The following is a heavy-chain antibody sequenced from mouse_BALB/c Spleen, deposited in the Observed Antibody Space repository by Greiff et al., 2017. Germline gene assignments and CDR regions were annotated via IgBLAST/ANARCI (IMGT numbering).Heavy chain of an antibody. Sequence: EVQLQQSGPELVKPGASVKISCKASGYSFTGYFMNWVMQSHGKSLEWIGRINPYNGDTFYNQKFKGKATLTVDKSSSTAHMELRSLASEDSAVYYCARSYYGYENYYAMDYWGQGTSVTVSS. CDR2: INPYNGDT. CDR3: ARSYYGYENYYAMDY. V-gene: IGHV1-20*02. D-gene: IGHD1-2*01. CDR1: GYSFTGYF. J-gene: IGHJ4*01.